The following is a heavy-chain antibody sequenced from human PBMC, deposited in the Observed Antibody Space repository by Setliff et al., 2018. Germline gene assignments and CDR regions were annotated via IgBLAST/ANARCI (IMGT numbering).Heavy chain of an antibody. CDR3: ARDGGDY. J-gene: IGHJ4*02. CDR2: IKQDGSET. CDR1: GFTFSTFW. D-gene: IGHD3-16*01. V-gene: IGHV3-7*01. Sequence: GGSLRLSCAASGFTFSTFWMSWVRQAPGKGLEWVANIKQDGSETYYVDSVKGRFTISRDNPNNSLYLQMNSLRAEDTAVYYCARDGGDYWGQGTLVTVSS.